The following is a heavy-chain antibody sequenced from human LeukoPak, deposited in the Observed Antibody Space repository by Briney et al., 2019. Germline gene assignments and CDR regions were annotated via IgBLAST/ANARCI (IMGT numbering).Heavy chain of an antibody. Sequence: GGSLRLSCAASGFTFSSYAMSWVRQAPGKGLEWVSAISGSGGSTYYADSVKGRFTISRDNSKNTLYLQMNSLRAEDTAVYYCAKLTMIVVVITLFDYWGQGTLVTVSS. D-gene: IGHD3-22*01. CDR2: ISGSGGST. V-gene: IGHV3-23*01. J-gene: IGHJ4*02. CDR3: AKLTMIVVVITLFDY. CDR1: GFTFSSYA.